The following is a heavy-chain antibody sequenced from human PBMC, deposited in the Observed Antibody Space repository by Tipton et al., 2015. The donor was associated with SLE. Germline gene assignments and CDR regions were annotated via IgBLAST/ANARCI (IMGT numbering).Heavy chain of an antibody. Sequence: TLSLTCTVSGGSIGSSNWWSWVRQPPGKGLEWIGYINHSGSTNYNPSLKSRVTISVDTSKNQFSLKLSSVTAADTAVYYCARGLGVVVAVAFDIWGQGTMVTVSS. D-gene: IGHD2-15*01. V-gene: IGHV4-4*02. CDR3: ARGLGVVVAVAFDI. J-gene: IGHJ3*02. CDR2: INHSGST. CDR1: GGSIGSSNW.